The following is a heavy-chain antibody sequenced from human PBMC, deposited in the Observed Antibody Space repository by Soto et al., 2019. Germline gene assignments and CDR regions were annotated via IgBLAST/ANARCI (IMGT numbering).Heavy chain of an antibody. CDR1: GDSVSSNGAA. V-gene: IGHV6-1*01. CDR2: TYYRSKWYN. D-gene: IGHD4-17*01. J-gene: IGHJ5*02. Sequence: SQTLSLTCAISGDSVSSNGAAWNWIRQSPSRGLEWLGRTYYRSKWYNDYAVSVKSRITINPDTSKSQFPLQLNSVTPEDTAVYYCARDKHDYFNRGIGFDTWGQGILVTVS. CDR3: ARDKHDYFNRGIGFDT.